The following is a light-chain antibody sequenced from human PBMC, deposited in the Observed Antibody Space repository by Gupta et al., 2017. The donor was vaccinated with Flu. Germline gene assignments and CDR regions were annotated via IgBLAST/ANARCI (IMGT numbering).Light chain of an antibody. J-gene: IGLJ1*01. CDR1: SNDVGGYNR. CDR2: DVT. CDR3: SSHAGRVTWV. Sequence: QSAPTQPRSVSGSPGQSVTISCTGTSNDVGGYNRVSWYEQRPGKAPKLILYDVTERPAGVPDRFSGSKSGNTASLTISGLQDDDEADYYCSSHAGRVTWVFGTGTMVTVL. V-gene: IGLV2-11*01.